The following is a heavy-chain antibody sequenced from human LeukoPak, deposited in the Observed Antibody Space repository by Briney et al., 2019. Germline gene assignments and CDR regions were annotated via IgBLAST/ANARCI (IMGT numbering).Heavy chain of an antibody. V-gene: IGHV3-23*01. Sequence: GGSLRLXCAASGFTFSNYAMNWVRRAPGKGLEWVSSITGSGGSTYYADSVKGRFTISRDSSKNTLYLQMNSLRAEDTAVYYCAKGLLVDPGWGQGTLVTVSS. CDR1: GFTFSNYA. CDR3: AKGLLVDPG. J-gene: IGHJ4*02. CDR2: ITGSGGST. D-gene: IGHD2-8*01.